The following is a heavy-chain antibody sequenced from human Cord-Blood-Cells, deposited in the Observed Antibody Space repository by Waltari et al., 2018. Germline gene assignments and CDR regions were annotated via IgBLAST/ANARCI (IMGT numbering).Heavy chain of an antibody. J-gene: IGHJ4*02. D-gene: IGHD1-26*01. V-gene: IGHV4-38-2*01. Sequence: QVQLQESGPGLVKPSETLSLTCAVSGYSISSGYYWGWIRQPPGKGLEWIGSIYHSGSTYSNPSLKSRVTISVDTAKNQFSLKLSSVTAADSAVYYCARGPPAGPYSGSYYFDYWGQGTLVTVSS. CDR1: GYSISSGYY. CDR2: IYHSGST. CDR3: ARGPPAGPYSGSYYFDY.